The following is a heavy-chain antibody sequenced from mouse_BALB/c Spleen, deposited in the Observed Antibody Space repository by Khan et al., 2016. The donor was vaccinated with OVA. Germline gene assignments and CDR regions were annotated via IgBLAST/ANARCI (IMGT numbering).Heavy chain of an antibody. J-gene: IGHJ4*01. CDR1: GYTFTEYI. CDR2: FYPGSGSI. CDR3: ARHEDGNDGYYDYAMDY. V-gene: IGHV1-62-2*01. D-gene: IGHD2-3*01. Sequence: QVQLQRSGAELVKPGASVKLSCKASGYTFTEYIIHWLKQRSGQGLEWIGWFYPGSGSIKFNEKFKDKATLTADKSSSTVYMALSRLTSEDSAVYFCARHEDGNDGYYDYAMDYWGQGTSVTVSS.